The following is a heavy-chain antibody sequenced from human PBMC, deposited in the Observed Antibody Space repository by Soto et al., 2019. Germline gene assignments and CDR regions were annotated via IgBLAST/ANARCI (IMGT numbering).Heavy chain of an antibody. CDR3: ARGADYGNSQTLFHY. Sequence: SETLSLTCTVSGGSISSGDYYWSWIRQPPGKGLEWIGYIYYSGSTYYNPSLKSRVTISVDTSKNQFSLKLSSVTAADTAVYYCARGADYGNSQTLFHYWGQGTLVTVSS. V-gene: IGHV4-30-4*01. D-gene: IGHD3-10*01. J-gene: IGHJ4*02. CDR2: IYYSGST. CDR1: GGSISSGDYY.